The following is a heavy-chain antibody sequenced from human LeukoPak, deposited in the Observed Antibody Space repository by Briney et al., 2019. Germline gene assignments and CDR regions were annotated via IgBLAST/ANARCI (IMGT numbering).Heavy chain of an antibody. Sequence: SETLSLTCTVTDGSISSYYWTWIRQPPGKGLEWIGYIFPSESTYYNPSLKTRVTISVDTSKNQFSLKLSSVTAADTAVYYCARRHHYSYYMDVWGTGTTVTVSS. CDR1: DGSISSYY. CDR3: ARRHHYSYYMDV. V-gene: IGHV4-4*09. J-gene: IGHJ6*03. CDR2: IFPSEST.